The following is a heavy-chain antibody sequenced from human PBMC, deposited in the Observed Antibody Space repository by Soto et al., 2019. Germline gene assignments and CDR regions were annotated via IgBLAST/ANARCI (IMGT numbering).Heavy chain of an antibody. Sequence: EVQLLESGGGLVQPGGSLRLSCAASGFTFSSYAMSWVRQAPGKGLEWVSAISGSGGSTYYADSVKGRFTISRDNSKNTLYLQMNSLRAEDTAVYYCAKDPALTRAYSSSWYGDNWFDPWGQGTLVTVSS. CDR2: ISGSGGST. V-gene: IGHV3-23*01. J-gene: IGHJ5*02. CDR3: AKDPALTRAYSSSWYGDNWFDP. D-gene: IGHD6-13*01. CDR1: GFTFSSYA.